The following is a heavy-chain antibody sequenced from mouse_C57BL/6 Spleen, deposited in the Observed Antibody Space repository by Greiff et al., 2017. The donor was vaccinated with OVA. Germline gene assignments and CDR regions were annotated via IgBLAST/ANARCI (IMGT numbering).Heavy chain of an antibody. CDR3: ATPSYYDYDGGYFDY. D-gene: IGHD2-4*01. V-gene: IGHV1-82*01. J-gene: IGHJ2*01. CDR1: GYAFSSSW. CDR2: IYPGDGDT. Sequence: VQLQQSGPELVKPGASVKISCKASGYAFSSSWMNWVKQRPGKGLEWIGRIYPGDGDTNYNGKFKGKATLTADKSSSTAYMQLSSLTSEDSAVYFCATPSYYDYDGGYFDYWGQGTTLTVSS.